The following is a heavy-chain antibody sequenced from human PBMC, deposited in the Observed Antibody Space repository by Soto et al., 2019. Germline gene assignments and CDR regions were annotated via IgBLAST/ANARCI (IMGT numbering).Heavy chain of an antibody. CDR1: GYTFTSYG. CDR2: ISAYNGNT. V-gene: IGHV1-18*01. Sequence: QVQLVQSGAEVKKPGASVKVSCKASGYTFTSYGISWVRQAPGQGLEWMGWISAYNGNTNYAQKLQGRVTMTTDTPPSTAYRERRSLRSDDTAVYYCAGDWAAAGPFDYWGQGTLVTVSS. CDR3: AGDWAAAGPFDY. J-gene: IGHJ4*02. D-gene: IGHD6-13*01.